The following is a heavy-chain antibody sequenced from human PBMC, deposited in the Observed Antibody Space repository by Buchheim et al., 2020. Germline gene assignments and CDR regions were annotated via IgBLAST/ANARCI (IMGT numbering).Heavy chain of an antibody. Sequence: QITLKESGPTLVKPTQTLTLTCTFSGFSLSASGVGVGWIRQPPGKALEWLALIYWDDDKRYSPSLRSRLTITKDNSKNQVVLTMTNMDPVDTATYYCAHSSNYYDSSKVFPFDYWGQG. CDR3: AHSSNYYDSSKVFPFDY. CDR2: IYWDDDK. D-gene: IGHD3-22*01. J-gene: IGHJ4*02. V-gene: IGHV2-5*02. CDR1: GFSLSASGVG.